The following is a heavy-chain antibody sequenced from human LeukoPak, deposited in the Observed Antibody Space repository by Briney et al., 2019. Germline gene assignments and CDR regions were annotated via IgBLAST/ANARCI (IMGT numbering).Heavy chain of an antibody. J-gene: IGHJ4*02. CDR2: ISYDGSNK. D-gene: IGHD5-24*01. CDR3: AKVPRGAEMATTYLDY. Sequence: PGRSLRLSCAASGFTFSSHGMHWVRRAPGKGLEWVAVISYDGSNKYYADSVKGRFTISRDNSKNTLYLQMNSLRAEDTAVYYCAKVPRGAEMATTYLDYWGQGTLVTVSS. V-gene: IGHV3-30*18. CDR1: GFTFSSHG.